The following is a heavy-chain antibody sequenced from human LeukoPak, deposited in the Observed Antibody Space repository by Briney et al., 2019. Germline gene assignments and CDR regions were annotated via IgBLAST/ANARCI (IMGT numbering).Heavy chain of an antibody. V-gene: IGHV7-4-1*02. D-gene: IGHD2-15*01. J-gene: IGHJ4*02. Sequence: GAPVKVSRKASGYTFTNYGMKWGGQVPGQGPEWMGWINTDTGNPTYAQGFTGRFVFSLDTSVSTAYLQISSLQTEDTAVYYCARAGTGYCSDSNCSIEHWGQGTLVTVSS. CDR3: ARAGTGYCSDSNCSIEH. CDR1: GYTFTNYG. CDR2: INTDTGNP.